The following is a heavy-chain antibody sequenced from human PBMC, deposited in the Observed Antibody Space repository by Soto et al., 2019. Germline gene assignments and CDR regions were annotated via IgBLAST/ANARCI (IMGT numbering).Heavy chain of an antibody. CDR3: ARGQQLVPNTYYFDY. CDR1: GGSISSYY. J-gene: IGHJ4*02. CDR2: IYYSGST. D-gene: IGHD6-13*01. Sequence: SETLSLTCTVFGGSISSYYWSWFRQPPGKGLEWIGYIYYSGSTNYNPPLKTRVTISVDTSKSQFSLKLSSVTAADTAVYYCARGQQLVPNTYYFDYWGQGTLVTVS. V-gene: IGHV4-59*01.